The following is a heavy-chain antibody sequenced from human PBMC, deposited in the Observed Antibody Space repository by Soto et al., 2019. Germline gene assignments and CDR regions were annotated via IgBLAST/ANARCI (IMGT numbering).Heavy chain of an antibody. D-gene: IGHD6-19*01. J-gene: IGHJ4*02. CDR2: INPNSGGT. V-gene: IGHV1-2*02. Sequence: ASVKVSCKASGYTFTGYYMHWVRQAPGQGLEWMGWINPNSGGTNYAQKFQGRVTMTRDTSISTAYMELSRLRSDDTAVYYCARDSAVAVPFDYWGQGTLVTVSS. CDR1: GYTFTGYY. CDR3: ARDSAVAVPFDY.